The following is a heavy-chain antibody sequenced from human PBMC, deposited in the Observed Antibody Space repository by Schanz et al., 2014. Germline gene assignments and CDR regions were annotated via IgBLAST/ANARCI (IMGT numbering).Heavy chain of an antibody. CDR2: IWYDGSNK. V-gene: IGHV3-33*01. CDR1: GFTFSSYG. D-gene: IGHD2-21*01. J-gene: IGHJ3*02. Sequence: VQLMESGGGVVQPGRSLRLSCAASGFTFSSYGMHWVRQAPGKGLEWVAVIWYDGSNKYYADSVKGRFTISRDNSKNTLFLQMNSLRAEDTAVYYCARDGYSVVVISPTESFDIWGQGTMVTVSP. CDR3: ARDGYSVVVISPTESFDI.